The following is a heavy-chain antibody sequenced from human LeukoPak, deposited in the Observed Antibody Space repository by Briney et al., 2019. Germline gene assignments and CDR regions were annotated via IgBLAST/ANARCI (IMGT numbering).Heavy chain of an antibody. CDR2: IKQDGSEK. CDR3: AREAVAGTYYFDY. V-gene: IGHV3-7*03. D-gene: IGHD6-19*01. CDR1: AFTFSSYW. J-gene: IGHJ4*02. Sequence: GGSLRLSCAASAFTFSSYWMSWVRQAPGKGLEWVANIKQDGSEKYYVDSVKGRFTISRDNARNSLYLQMNSLRAEDTAVYYCAREAVAGTYYFDYWGQGTLVTVSS.